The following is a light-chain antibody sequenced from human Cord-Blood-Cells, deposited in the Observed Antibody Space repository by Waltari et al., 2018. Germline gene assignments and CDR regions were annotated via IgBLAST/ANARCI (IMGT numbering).Light chain of an antibody. CDR3: QAWDSSTVV. J-gene: IGLJ2*01. CDR1: KLGDKY. Sequence: SYELTQPPSVSVSPGQTASTTCPGDKLGDKYACWYQQKPGQSTVLVIYQDSKRPSGIPERFSGSNSGNTATLTISGTQAMDEADYYCQAWDSSTVVFGGGTKLTVL. V-gene: IGLV3-1*01. CDR2: QDS.